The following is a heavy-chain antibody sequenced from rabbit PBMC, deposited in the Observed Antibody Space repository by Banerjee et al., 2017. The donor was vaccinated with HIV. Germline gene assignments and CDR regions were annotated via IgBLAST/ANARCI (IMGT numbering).Heavy chain of an antibody. J-gene: IGHJ3*01. CDR2: TYPDYGTT. D-gene: IGHD1-1*01. CDR1: GIDFSTYG. Sequence: QERLEESGGGLVTLGGSLKLSCKASGIDFSTYGISWVRQAPGKGLEWIAYTYPDYGTTDYASWVNGRFTISKTSSTTVTLQMTSLTAADTATYFCARDWAGVIGWNFGFWGQWTLVTVS. CDR3: ARDWAGVIGWNFGF. V-gene: IGHV1S45*01.